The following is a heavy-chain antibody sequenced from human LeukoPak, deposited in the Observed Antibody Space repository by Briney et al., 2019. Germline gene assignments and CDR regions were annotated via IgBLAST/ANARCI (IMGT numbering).Heavy chain of an antibody. J-gene: IGHJ4*02. Sequence: PSETLSLTCAVYGGSFSGYYWSWIRQPPGKGLEWIGEINHSGSTNYNPSLKSRVTISVDTSKNQFSLKLSSVTAADTAVYYCARHGLSIVGATTAHFDYWGQGTLVTVSS. CDR3: ARHGLSIVGATTAHFDY. V-gene: IGHV4-34*01. CDR2: INHSGST. D-gene: IGHD1-26*01. CDR1: GGSFSGYY.